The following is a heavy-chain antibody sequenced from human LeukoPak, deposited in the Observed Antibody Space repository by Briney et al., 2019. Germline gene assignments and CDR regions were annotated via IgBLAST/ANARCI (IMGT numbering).Heavy chain of an antibody. D-gene: IGHD4-17*01. V-gene: IGHV3-11*05. CDR3: AKDPNGDYIGAFDM. J-gene: IGHJ3*02. Sequence: GGSLRLSCEVSGFTFSDHYMSWIRQAPGKRLEWVSYISSGSTYTNYADSVEGRFTISRDNAKNSLYLQMNSLRAEDTAVYHCAKDPNGDYIGAFDMWGQGTMVTVSS. CDR2: ISSGSTYT. CDR1: GFTFSDHY.